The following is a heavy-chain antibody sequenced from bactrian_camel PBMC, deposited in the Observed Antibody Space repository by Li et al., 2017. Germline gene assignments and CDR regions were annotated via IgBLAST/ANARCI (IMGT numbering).Heavy chain of an antibody. CDR3: AAGRGRSDCSRLEGVGY. CDR1: GYMFSTYC. CDR2: IYGGIMT. D-gene: IGHD3*01. J-gene: IGHJ4*01. V-gene: IGHV3S53*01. Sequence: HVQLVESGGGSVQTGGSLRLSCAASGYMFSTYCMAWFRTAPGKEREGVAAIYGGIMTYYADSVKGRFTISQDNAKPTLYLQMNALKPEDTAMYYCAAGRGRSDCSRLEGVGYWGQGTQVTVS.